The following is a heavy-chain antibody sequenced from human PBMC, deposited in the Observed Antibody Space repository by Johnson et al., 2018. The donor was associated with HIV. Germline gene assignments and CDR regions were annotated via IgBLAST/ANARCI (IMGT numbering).Heavy chain of an antibody. CDR3: AYPREGSSWSNDAFDI. Sequence: MLLVESGGGLVQPGGSLRLSCAASGITVSSNYMSWVRQAPGKGLEWVGRIRSKANSYATAYAASVKGRFTISRDDSKNTAYLQMNSLRAEDTAVYYCAYPREGSSWSNDAFDIWGQGTMVTVSS. CDR2: IRSKANSYAT. J-gene: IGHJ3*02. D-gene: IGHD6-13*01. V-gene: IGHV3-73*01. CDR1: GITVSSNY.